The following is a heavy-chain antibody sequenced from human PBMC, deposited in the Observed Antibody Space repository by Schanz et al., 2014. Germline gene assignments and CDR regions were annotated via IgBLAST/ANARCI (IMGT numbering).Heavy chain of an antibody. CDR2: ISGSGVTI. J-gene: IGHJ6*02. Sequence: EVQLLESGGGLVQPGGPLRLSCAASGFTFGTYAMSGAGQLQGRGLEWVSVISGSGVTIYYADSVKGRFTISRDNSKNTLYLQMNSLRAEDTAVYYCAKDVRPVANTVHFYYMDVWGQGTTVTVSS. D-gene: IGHD6-19*01. V-gene: IGHV3-23*01. CDR3: AKDVRPVANTVHFYYMDV. CDR1: GFTFGTYA.